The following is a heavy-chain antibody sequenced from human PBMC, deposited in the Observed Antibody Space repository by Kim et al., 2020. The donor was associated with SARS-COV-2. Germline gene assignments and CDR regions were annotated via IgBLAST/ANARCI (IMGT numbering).Heavy chain of an antibody. Sequence: SETLSLTCTVSGGSISSYYWSWIRQPPGKGLEWIGYIYYSGSTNYNPSLKSRVTISVDTSKNQFSLKLSSVTAADTAVYYCARDSRLSIRYWYFDLWGRGTLVTVSS. D-gene: IGHD4-4*01. J-gene: IGHJ2*01. CDR2: IYYSGST. V-gene: IGHV4-59*01. CDR1: GGSISSYY. CDR3: ARDSRLSIRYWYFDL.